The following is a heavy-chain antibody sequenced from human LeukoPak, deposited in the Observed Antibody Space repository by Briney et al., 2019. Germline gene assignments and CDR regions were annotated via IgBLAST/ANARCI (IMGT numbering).Heavy chain of an antibody. Sequence: PGGSLRLSCAASGFPFISYWMHWVRQAPGKGLVWVSRINSDGSTTSYAASVKGRFTISRDNAKNSLYLQMNSLRAEDTAVYYCARGVDYWGQGTLVTVSS. CDR3: ARGVDY. CDR1: GFPFISYW. V-gene: IGHV3-74*01. J-gene: IGHJ4*02. CDR2: INSDGSTT.